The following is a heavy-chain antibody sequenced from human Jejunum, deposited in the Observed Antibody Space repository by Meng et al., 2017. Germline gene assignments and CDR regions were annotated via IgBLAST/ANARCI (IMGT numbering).Heavy chain of an antibody. V-gene: IGHV3-20*04. Sequence: GGSLRLSCAASGFNIVDYDMNWVRQPPGKGLEWVSGINRNGDSTGYADSVKGRFTISKDNAKNSLYLQMNSLRAEDTAVYYCAGGSSSSSDYWGQGTLVTVSS. J-gene: IGHJ4*02. CDR1: GFNIVDYD. CDR3: AGGSSSSSDY. CDR2: INRNGDST. D-gene: IGHD6-6*01.